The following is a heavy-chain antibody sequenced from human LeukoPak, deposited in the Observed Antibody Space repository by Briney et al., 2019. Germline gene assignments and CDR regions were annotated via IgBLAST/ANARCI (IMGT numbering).Heavy chain of an antibody. J-gene: IGHJ4*02. CDR2: IHQDGNEK. CDR3: ARGDDFSGDY. V-gene: IGHV3-7*04. CDR1: GFTFSTYW. D-gene: IGHD3/OR15-3a*01. Sequence: GGSLRLSCAASGFTFSTYWMSWVRQAPGKGLEWVTNIHQDGNEKYYMDSVKGRFTISRDNAKNSLYLQMNSLRVEGTAVYYCARGDDFSGDYWGQGTLVTVSS.